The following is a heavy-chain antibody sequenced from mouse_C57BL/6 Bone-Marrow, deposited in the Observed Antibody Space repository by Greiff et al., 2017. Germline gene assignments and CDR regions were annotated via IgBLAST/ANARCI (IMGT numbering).Heavy chain of an antibody. CDR2: IDPETGGT. CDR1: GYTFTDYE. D-gene: IGHD1-1*01. J-gene: IGHJ2*01. CDR3: TRKGGSSLDY. V-gene: IGHV1-15*01. Sequence: QVQLQQSGAELVRPGASVTLSCKASGYTFTDYEMHWVKQTPVHGLEWIGAIDPETGGTAYNQKFKGKAILTADKSSSTAYMERRSLTSADSAVYYCTRKGGSSLDYWGQGTTLTVAS.